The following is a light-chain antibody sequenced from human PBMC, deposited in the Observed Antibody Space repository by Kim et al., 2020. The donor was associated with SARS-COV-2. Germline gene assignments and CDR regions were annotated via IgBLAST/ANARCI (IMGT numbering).Light chain of an antibody. CDR1: RSNIGSNY. J-gene: IGLJ1*01. CDR3: AAWDDSLSVHYV. Sequence: QRVTISCSGSRSNIGSNYVYWYQQLPGAAPHLLIYENYQRPSGVPDRFSGSKSGTSASLAISGLRSEDEADYYCAAWDDSLSVHYVFGTGTKVTVL. CDR2: ENY. V-gene: IGLV1-47*01.